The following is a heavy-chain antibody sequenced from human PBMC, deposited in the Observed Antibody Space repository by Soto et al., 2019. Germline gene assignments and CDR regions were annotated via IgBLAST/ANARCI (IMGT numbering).Heavy chain of an antibody. V-gene: IGHV4-34*01. D-gene: IGHD1-1*01. J-gene: IGHJ5*01. CDR3: ERDQRPTTVRVGHWFDS. CDR1: GGSFSGYY. CDR2: INHSGST. Sequence: SETLSLTCAVYGGSFSGYYWSWIRQPPGKGLEWIGEINHSGSTNYNPSLKSRVTISVDTSKNQFSLKLSSVTAADTAVYYCERDQRPTTVRVGHWFDSWGQGTLVTVSS.